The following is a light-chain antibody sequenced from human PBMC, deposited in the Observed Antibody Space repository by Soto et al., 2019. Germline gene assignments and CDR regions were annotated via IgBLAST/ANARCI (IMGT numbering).Light chain of an antibody. J-gene: IGLJ1*01. Sequence: QSVLTQPASVSGSPGQSITISCAGTSSDVGGYNYVSWYQQHPGKAPKLIIYEVSNRPSGVSHRFSGSKSGNTASLTISGLQAEDEVDYYCSSYTSSNTLAYVFGTGTKLTVL. CDR1: SSDVGGYNY. V-gene: IGLV2-14*01. CDR2: EVS. CDR3: SSYTSSNTLAYV.